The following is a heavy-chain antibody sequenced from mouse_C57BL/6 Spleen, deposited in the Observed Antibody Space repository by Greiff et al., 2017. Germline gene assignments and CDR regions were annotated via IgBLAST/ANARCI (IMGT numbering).Heavy chain of an antibody. D-gene: IGHD4-1*01. CDR1: GFTFSSYG. Sequence: EVKLVESGGDLVKPGGSLKLSCAASGFTFSSYGMSWVRQTPDKRLEWVATISSGGSYTYYPDSCKGRFTISRDNAKNTLYLQMRSLKSENTARYSCARQFQTQTGTLFGYWGQGTTLTVAS. CDR2: ISSGGSYT. CDR3: ARQFQTQTGTLFGY. J-gene: IGHJ2*01. V-gene: IGHV5-6*01.